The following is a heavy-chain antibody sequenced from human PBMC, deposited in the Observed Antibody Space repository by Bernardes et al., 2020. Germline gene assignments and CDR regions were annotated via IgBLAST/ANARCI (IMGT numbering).Heavy chain of an antibody. Sequence: GGSLRLSCAASGFTVSSNYMSWVRQAPGKGLEWVSVIYSGGSTYYADSVKGRFTISRDNSKNTLYLQMNSLRAEDTAVYYCARDLSILGGLVSREVFGVVSGRNYYYYGMDVWGKGTTVTVSS. J-gene: IGHJ6*04. D-gene: IGHD3-3*01. V-gene: IGHV3-53*01. CDR3: ARDLSILGGLVSREVFGVVSGRNYYYYGMDV. CDR1: GFTVSSNY. CDR2: IYSGGST.